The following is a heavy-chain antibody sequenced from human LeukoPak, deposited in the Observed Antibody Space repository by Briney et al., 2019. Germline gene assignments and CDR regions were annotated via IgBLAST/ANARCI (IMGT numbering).Heavy chain of an antibody. J-gene: IGHJ4*02. CDR3: AKMVREFYTISYYFDY. CDR2: IYSGGST. V-gene: IGHV3-53*01. CDR1: GXTVSTNY. Sequence: GRSLRLSCAASGXTVSTNYMSWVRQAPGKGLELVSLIYSGGSTYYADSVKGRFTISRDNSKNTLYLQMNSLRADDTAVYYCAKMVREFYTISYYFDYWGQGTLVTVSS. D-gene: IGHD2-8*01.